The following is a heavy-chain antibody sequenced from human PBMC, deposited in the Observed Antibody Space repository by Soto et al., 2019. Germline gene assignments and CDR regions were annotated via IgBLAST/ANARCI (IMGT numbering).Heavy chain of an antibody. V-gene: IGHV5-51*01. CDR3: ARHFCSGGSCYPDPGTRYYYYYYMDV. D-gene: IGHD2-15*01. Sequence: GESLKISCKGSGYSFTSYWIGWVRQMPGKGLEWMGIIYPGDSDTRYSPSFQGQVTISADKSISTAYLQWSSLKASDTAMYYCARHFCSGGSCYPDPGTRYYYYYYMDVWGKGTTVTVSS. CDR1: GYSFTSYW. CDR2: IYPGDSDT. J-gene: IGHJ6*03.